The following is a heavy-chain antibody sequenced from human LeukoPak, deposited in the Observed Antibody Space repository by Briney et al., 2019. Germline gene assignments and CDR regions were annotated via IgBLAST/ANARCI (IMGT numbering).Heavy chain of an antibody. J-gene: IGHJ3*02. CDR2: INWNGGST. CDR3: ARGLIRWPPQPPDAFDI. V-gene: IGHV3-20*04. D-gene: IGHD4-23*01. Sequence: GGSLRLSCAASGFTFDDYGMSWVRQAPGKGLEWVSGINWNGGSTGYADSVKGRFAISRDNAKNSLYLQMNSLRAEDTALYYCARGLIRWPPQPPDAFDIWGQGTMVTVSS. CDR1: GFTFDDYG.